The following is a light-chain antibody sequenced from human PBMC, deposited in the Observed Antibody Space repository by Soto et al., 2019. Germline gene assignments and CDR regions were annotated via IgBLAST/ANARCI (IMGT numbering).Light chain of an antibody. J-gene: IGKJ1*01. CDR3: MQALQTPPT. Sequence: IVMTQSPLSLSVTPGESASIYCRSCQSLLHSNGYNYLDWYLQKPGQSPQLMIYLGSSRASGVPDRFSGGGSGTDCTLKISRVEAEDVGMYYCMQALQTPPTFGQGTKVDIK. CDR2: LGS. V-gene: IGKV2-28*01. CDR1: QSLLHSNGYNY.